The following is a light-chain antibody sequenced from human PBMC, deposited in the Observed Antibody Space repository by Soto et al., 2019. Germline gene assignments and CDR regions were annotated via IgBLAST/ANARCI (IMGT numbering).Light chain of an antibody. J-gene: IGLJ3*02. Sequence: QSVLTQPPAASGTPGQRVTISCSGSSSTIGSNYVYWHQQFPGTAPRLLIYRSNQRPSGVPDRFSGSKSGTSASLAISGLRSEDEADYYCAAWYDSLSGWVFGGGTKLTVL. CDR1: SSTIGSNY. V-gene: IGLV1-47*01. CDR3: AAWYDSLSGWV. CDR2: RSN.